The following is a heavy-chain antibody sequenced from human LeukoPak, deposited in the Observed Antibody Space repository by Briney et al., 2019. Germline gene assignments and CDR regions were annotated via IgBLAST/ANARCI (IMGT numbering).Heavy chain of an antibody. J-gene: IGHJ4*02. CDR3: ARGPDFWSGIDY. CDR1: GGTFSSYA. CDR2: IIPIFGTA. V-gene: IGHV1-69*05. D-gene: IGHD3-3*01. Sequence: SVKVSCKASGGTFSSYAISWVRQAPGQGLEWMGGIIPIFGTANYAQKFQGRVTITTDESTSTAYMELSSLRSEDTAVYYCARGPDFWSGIDYWGQGTLVTVSS.